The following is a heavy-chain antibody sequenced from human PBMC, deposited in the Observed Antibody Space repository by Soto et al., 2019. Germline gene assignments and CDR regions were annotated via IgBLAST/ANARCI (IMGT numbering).Heavy chain of an antibody. CDR1: GFTFSDHY. D-gene: IGHD4-17*01. CDR3: VRGPHYRYLVTTWDY. V-gene: IGHV3-72*01. J-gene: IGHJ4*02. CDR2: IRNKANSYTT. Sequence: EVQLVESGGGLVQPGGSLRLSCVVSGFTFSDHYMDWVRQAPGKGLEWVGRIRNKANSYTTVYAASVKGIFTISRDDSTNSMYLQINSLKIEDTAVYYCVRGPHYRYLVTTWDYWGQGTLVTVSS.